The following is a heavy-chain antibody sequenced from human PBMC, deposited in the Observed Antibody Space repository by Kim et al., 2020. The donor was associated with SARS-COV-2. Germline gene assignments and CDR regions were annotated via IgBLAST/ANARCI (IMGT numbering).Heavy chain of an antibody. D-gene: IGHD1-26*01. CDR3: ARLDSGSYRGDV. Sequence: YTTPSLKRRVTISVDTSKTQFSLKLSSVTAADTAVYYCARLDSGSYRGDVWGQGTTVTVSS. V-gene: IGHV4-39*01. J-gene: IGHJ6*02.